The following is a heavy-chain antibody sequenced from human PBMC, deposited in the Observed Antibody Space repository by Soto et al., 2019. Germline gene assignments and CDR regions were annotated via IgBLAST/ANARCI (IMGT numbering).Heavy chain of an antibody. V-gene: IGHV4-34*01. CDR2: INPSGGT. CDR1: GGSVSTYY. CDR3: ARKSSMAERGLFRYTNYGLDV. Sequence: SETLSLTCAASGGSVSTYYWAWIRQPPGKGLEWSGEINPSGGTNYNPSLKSRVTISVDTSKNQFSLKVTSVTAADTAAYWCARKSSMAERGLFRYTNYGLDVWGQGTTVTVCS. D-gene: IGHD6-6*01. J-gene: IGHJ6*02.